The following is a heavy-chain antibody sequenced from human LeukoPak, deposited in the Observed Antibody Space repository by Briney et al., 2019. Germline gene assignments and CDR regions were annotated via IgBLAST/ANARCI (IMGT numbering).Heavy chain of an antibody. CDR3: AKDGETMDYFDY. Sequence: GGSLRLSCAASGFTFDDYAMHWVRQAPGKGLEWVSLISGDGGSTYYADSVKGRFTISRDNSKNSLYLQMNSLRTEDTALYCCAKDGETMDYFDYWGQGTLVTVSS. CDR1: GFTFDDYA. D-gene: IGHD3-10*01. V-gene: IGHV3-43*02. J-gene: IGHJ4*02. CDR2: ISGDGGST.